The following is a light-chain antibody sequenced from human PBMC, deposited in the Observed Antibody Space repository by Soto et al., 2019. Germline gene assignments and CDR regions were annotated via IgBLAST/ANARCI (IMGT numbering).Light chain of an antibody. V-gene: IGLV2-14*01. Sequence: QSALTQPASVSGSPGQSITISCTGTSSDVGGYNYVSWYQQHPGKAPKLMIYDVTNRPSGVSNRFSGSKSGNTASLTISGLQAEDEADYYCNSYTSSSTPYVLGTGTKLPVL. CDR3: NSYTSSSTPYV. J-gene: IGLJ1*01. CDR1: SSDVGGYNY. CDR2: DVT.